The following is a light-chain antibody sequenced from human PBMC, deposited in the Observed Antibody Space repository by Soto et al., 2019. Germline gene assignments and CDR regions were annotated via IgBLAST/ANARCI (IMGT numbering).Light chain of an antibody. V-gene: IGKV1-5*01. Sequence: DIQMTQSPSTLSASVGDRVTITCRASQTISSWLAWYQQKPGKAPKLLIYDASSLEGGVPSRFSGSGSATEFTLTISSLQPDDSATYYCQHYNTYSGTFGQGT. CDR3: QHYNTYSGT. J-gene: IGKJ1*01. CDR2: DAS. CDR1: QTISSW.